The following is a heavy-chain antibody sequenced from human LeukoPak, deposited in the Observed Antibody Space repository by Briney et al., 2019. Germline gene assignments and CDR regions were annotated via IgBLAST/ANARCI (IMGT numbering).Heavy chain of an antibody. CDR2: IYYSGNT. V-gene: IGHV4-59*01. J-gene: IGHJ5*02. CDR3: ARDQIVVAGNWFDP. CDR1: GDSITGYY. D-gene: IGHD1-26*01. Sequence: SETLSLTFTFSGDSITGYYWGWIRQPPGKGLGWIGDIYYSGNTNYNPSLKSRVTISIDTSKNQFSLNLRSVTTADTAVYYCARDQIVVAGNWFDPWGQGTLVTVSS.